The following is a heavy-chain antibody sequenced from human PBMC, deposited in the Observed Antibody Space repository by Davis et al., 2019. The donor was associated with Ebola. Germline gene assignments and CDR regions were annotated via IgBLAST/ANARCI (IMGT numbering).Heavy chain of an antibody. CDR3: AKVLIVLMVYAPLDY. CDR1: GFTFSSYA. CDR2: ISGSGGST. D-gene: IGHD2-8*01. Sequence: GESLKISCAASGFTFSSYAMSWVRQAPGKGLEWVSAISGSGGSTYYADSVKGRFTISRDNSKNTLYLQMNSLRDEDTAVYYCAKVLIVLMVYAPLDYWGQGTLVTVSS. J-gene: IGHJ4*02. V-gene: IGHV3-23*01.